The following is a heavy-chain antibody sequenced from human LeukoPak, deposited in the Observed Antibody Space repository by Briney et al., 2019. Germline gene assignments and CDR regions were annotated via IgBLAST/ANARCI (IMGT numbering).Heavy chain of an antibody. V-gene: IGHV1-2*02. CDR1: GYTFTGYY. CDR2: INPNSGGT. CDR3: ARVSSRSGGSCYGY. Sequence: ASVKVSCKASGYTFTGYYMHWVRQAPGQGLEWMGWINPNSGGTNYAQKFQGRVTMTRDTSISTAYMELGRLRSDDTAVYYCARVSSRSGGSCYGYWGQGTLVTVSS. D-gene: IGHD2-15*01. J-gene: IGHJ4*02.